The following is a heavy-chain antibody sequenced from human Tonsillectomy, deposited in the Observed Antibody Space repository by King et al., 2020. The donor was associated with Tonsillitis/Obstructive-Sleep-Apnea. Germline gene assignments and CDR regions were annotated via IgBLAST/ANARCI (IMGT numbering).Heavy chain of an antibody. V-gene: IGHV6-1*01. Sequence: VQLQQSGPGLLKPSQTLSLTYAISGDSVSSNSAAWNWVRQSPSRGLEWLGRTYYRSKWYNDYAVSVKSRITINPDTSKNQFSLQLNSVTPEDTAVYYCVRTRYDSSGFASWYFDLWGRGTLVTVSS. D-gene: IGHD3-22*01. CDR3: VRTRYDSSGFASWYFDL. CDR1: GDSVSSNSAA. CDR2: TYYRSKWYN. J-gene: IGHJ2*01.